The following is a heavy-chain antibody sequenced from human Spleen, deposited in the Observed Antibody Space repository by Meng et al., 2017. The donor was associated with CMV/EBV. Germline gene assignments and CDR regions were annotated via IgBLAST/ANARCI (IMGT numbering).Heavy chain of an antibody. V-gene: IGHV3-74*01. CDR3: ARARYSSSYYFDY. J-gene: IGHJ4*02. CDR2: INIDGSSA. CDR1: GFTLSSYW. Sequence: CAASGFTLSSYWMHWVGQAPGKGLVWVSRINIDGSSASYAGSVQGRFTISRDNAKNTLYLQMNSLRAEDTAVYYCARARYSSSYYFDYWGQGTLVTVSS. D-gene: IGHD6-6*01.